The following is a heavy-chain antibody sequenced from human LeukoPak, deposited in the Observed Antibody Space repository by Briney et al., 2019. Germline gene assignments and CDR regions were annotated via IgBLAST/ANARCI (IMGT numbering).Heavy chain of an antibody. CDR2: IKQDGSEK. CDR3: ARYSCSSTTCYLFDY. V-gene: IGHV3-7*01. Sequence: GSLRLPCSASGFNLSSYLMNWGRQGPGNGLELVAKIKQDGSEKYYVDSVKGRFTISRDNAKNSLYLQMNSLRAEDTAVYYCARYSCSSTTCYLFDYWGQGTLVTVSS. CDR1: GFNLSSYL. D-gene: IGHD2-2*01. J-gene: IGHJ4*02.